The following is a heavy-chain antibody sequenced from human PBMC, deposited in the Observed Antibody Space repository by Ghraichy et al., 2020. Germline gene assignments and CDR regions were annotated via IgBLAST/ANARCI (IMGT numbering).Heavy chain of an antibody. CDR1: GYTLTELS. D-gene: IGHD1-26*01. Sequence: ASVKVSCKVSGYTLTELSMHWVRQAPGKGLEWMGGFDPEDGETIYAQKFQGRVTMTEDTSTDTAYMELSSLRSEDTAVYYCATEYGVGAILNYWGQGTLVTVSS. CDR3: ATEYGVGAILNY. V-gene: IGHV1-24*01. J-gene: IGHJ4*02. CDR2: FDPEDGET.